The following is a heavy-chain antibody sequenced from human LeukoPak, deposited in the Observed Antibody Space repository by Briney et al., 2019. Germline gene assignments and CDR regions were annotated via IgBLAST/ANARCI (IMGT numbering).Heavy chain of an antibody. CDR2: IIPIFGTA. J-gene: IGHJ5*02. D-gene: IGHD1-7*01. CDR1: GGTFSSYA. V-gene: IGHV1-69*13. Sequence: SVKVSCKASGGTFSSYAISWVRQAPGQGLEWMGGIIPIFGTANYAQKFQGRVTITADESTSTAYMELSSLRSEDTAVYYCARPAKNNWDYINWFDPWGQGTLVTVSS. CDR3: ARPAKNNWDYINWFDP.